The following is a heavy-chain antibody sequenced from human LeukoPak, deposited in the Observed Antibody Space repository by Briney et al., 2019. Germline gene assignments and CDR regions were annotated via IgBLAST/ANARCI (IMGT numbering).Heavy chain of an antibody. Sequence: GGSLRLSCAASGFTFSSYWMSWVRQAPGKGLEWAANIKQDGSEKYYVDSVKGRFTISRDNAKNSLYLQMNSLRTEDTALYYCAKEGPNMITFGGDFDYWGQGTLVTVSS. D-gene: IGHD3-16*01. J-gene: IGHJ4*02. CDR3: AKEGPNMITFGGDFDY. CDR2: IKQDGSEK. V-gene: IGHV3-7*03. CDR1: GFTFSSYW.